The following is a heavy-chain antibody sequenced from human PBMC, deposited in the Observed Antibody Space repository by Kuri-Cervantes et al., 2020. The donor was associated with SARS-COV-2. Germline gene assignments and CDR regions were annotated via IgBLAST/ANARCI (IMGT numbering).Heavy chain of an antibody. CDR1: GGTFSSYA. J-gene: IGHJ3*02. CDR2: IIPILGTA. V-gene: IGHV1-69*13. CDR3: ARDCGMATTETPYDAFDI. Sequence: SVKVSCKASGGTFSSYAISWVRQAPGQGLEWMGGIIPILGTANYAQKFQGRVTITADESTSTAYMELSSLRSEDTAVYYCARDCGMATTETPYDAFDIWGQGTMVTVSS. D-gene: IGHD5-24*01.